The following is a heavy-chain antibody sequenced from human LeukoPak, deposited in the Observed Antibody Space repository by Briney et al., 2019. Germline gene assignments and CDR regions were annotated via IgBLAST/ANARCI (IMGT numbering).Heavy chain of an antibody. J-gene: IGHJ4*02. V-gene: IGHV4-38-2*01. CDR2: VYHSGST. D-gene: IGHD3-22*01. CDR3: ARHAFFDSTGYYYYFDY. CDR1: GYSISIGYY. Sequence: PSETLSLTCAVSGYSISIGYYWGWIRQPPGKGLEWIGSVYHSGSTYYNSSLKSRVTLSMDTSKNQFSLKLNSATAADTAAYYCARHAFFDSTGYYYYFDYWGQGSLVTVSS.